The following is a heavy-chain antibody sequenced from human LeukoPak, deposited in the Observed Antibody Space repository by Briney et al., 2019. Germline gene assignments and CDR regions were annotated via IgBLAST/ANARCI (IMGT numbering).Heavy chain of an antibody. J-gene: IGHJ4*02. V-gene: IGHV4-39*01. D-gene: IGHD1-26*01. CDR3: ARSGSYYYSFHS. CDR1: GGSISSSSYY. CDR2: IYYSGST. Sequence: PSETLSLTCTVSGGSISSSSYYWGWIRQPPGKRLEWIGTIYYSGSTYYNPSLKSRVTISVDTSKNQFSLKLSSVTAADTAVYYCARSGSYYYSFHSWGQGTLVTISS.